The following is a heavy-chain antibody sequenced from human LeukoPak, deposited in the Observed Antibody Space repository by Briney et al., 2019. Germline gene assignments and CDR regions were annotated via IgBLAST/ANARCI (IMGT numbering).Heavy chain of an antibody. CDR3: ARALDPLGVHDAFDI. D-gene: IGHD1-26*01. CDR1: GGTFSSYA. V-gene: IGHV1-46*01. CDR2: INPSGGST. Sequence: ASVKVSCKASGGTFSSYAISWVRQAPGQGLEWMGIINPSGGSTSYAQKFQGRVTMTRDTSTSTVYMELSSLRSEDTAVYYCARALDPLGVHDAFDIWGQGTMVTVSS. J-gene: IGHJ3*02.